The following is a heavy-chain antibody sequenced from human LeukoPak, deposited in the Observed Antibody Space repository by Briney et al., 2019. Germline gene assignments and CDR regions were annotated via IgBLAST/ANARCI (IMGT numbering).Heavy chain of an antibody. J-gene: IGHJ4*02. CDR1: GGSISSSSYY. Sequence: SEPLSLTCTVSGGSISSSSYYWGWIRQPPGKGLEGIVSTYYSESTYHNPALKSGVTISVATSKNPFSLTLSSVTAADTAVYYCARPHGELHYYFDYWGQGTLVTVSS. CDR3: ARPHGELHYYFDY. CDR2: TYYSEST. V-gene: IGHV4-39*01. D-gene: IGHD1-26*01.